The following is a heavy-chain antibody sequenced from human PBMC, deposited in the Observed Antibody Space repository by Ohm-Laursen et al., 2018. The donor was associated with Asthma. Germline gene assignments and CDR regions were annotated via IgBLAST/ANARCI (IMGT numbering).Heavy chain of an antibody. V-gene: IGHV4-31*03. CDR2: IYYSGST. J-gene: IGHJ6*02. Sequence: PSDTLSLTCPVSGGSISSGGYYWSWIRQHPGKGLEWIGYIYYSGSTYYNPSLKSRVTISVDTSKNQFSLKLSSVTAADTAVYYCASSVHHYYYGMDVWGQGTTVTVSS. D-gene: IGHD4-17*01. CDR3: ASSVHHYYYGMDV. CDR1: GGSISSGGYY.